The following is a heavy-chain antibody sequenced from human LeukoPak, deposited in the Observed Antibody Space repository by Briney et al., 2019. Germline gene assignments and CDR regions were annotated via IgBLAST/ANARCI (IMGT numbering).Heavy chain of an antibody. D-gene: IGHD3-10*01. V-gene: IGHV3-23*01. Sequence: GGSLRLSCAASGFTFSSYAMSWVRQAPGKGLEWVSAISGSGGSTYYADSVKGRLTISRDNSKNTLYLQMNSLRAEDTAVYYCAKDRPTYYYGSGSYYSGKYNWFDPWGQGTLVTVSS. CDR1: GFTFSSYA. CDR2: ISGSGGST. CDR3: AKDRPTYYYGSGSYYSGKYNWFDP. J-gene: IGHJ5*02.